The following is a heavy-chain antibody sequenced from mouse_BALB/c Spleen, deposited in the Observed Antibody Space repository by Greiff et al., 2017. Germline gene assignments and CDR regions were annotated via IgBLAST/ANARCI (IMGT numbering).Heavy chain of an antibody. Sequence: EVQLVESGGGLVKPGGSLKLSCAASGFTFSDYYMYWVRQTPEKRLEWVATISDGGSYTYYPDSVKGRFTISRDNAKNNLYLQMSSLKSEDTAMYYCARDRDWYDGAMDYWGQGTSVTVSS. D-gene: IGHD2-14*01. CDR3: ARDRDWYDGAMDY. CDR1: GFTFSDYY. V-gene: IGHV5-4*02. J-gene: IGHJ4*01. CDR2: ISDGGSYT.